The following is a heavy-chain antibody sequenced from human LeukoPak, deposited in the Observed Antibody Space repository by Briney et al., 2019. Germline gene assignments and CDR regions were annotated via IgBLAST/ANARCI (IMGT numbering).Heavy chain of an antibody. V-gene: IGHV3-7*03. J-gene: IGHJ6*02. CDR3: ARNNGMDV. CDR1: GFALSSHW. Sequence: GGPLRLSCAASGFALSSHWMTWVRQVPGRGPEWVANVNRDGSETYYLDSVKGRFTISKDNAKNSLYLQMNSLRAEDTALYHCARNNGMDVWGQGTTVIVSS. CDR2: VNRDGSET.